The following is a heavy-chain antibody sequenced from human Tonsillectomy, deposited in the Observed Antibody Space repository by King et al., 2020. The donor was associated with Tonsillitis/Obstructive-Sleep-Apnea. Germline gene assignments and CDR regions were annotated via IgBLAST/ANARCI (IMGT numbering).Heavy chain of an antibody. V-gene: IGHV4-31*03. CDR1: GGSISSGGYY. CDR3: AGDGRHYDFWSCSQYNWFDP. Sequence: QLQESGPGLVKPSQTLSLTCTVSGGSISSGGYYWSWIRQHPGKGLEWIGYIYYSGSTYYNPSLKSRVNRSVDTSKNQFSLKLSSVTAADTAVYYCAGDGRHYDFWSCSQYNWFDPWGQGTLVTVSS. CDR2: IYYSGST. D-gene: IGHD3-3*01. J-gene: IGHJ5*02.